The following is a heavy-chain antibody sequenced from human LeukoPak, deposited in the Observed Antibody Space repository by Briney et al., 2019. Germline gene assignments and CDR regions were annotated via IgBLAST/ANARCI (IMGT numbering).Heavy chain of an antibody. J-gene: IGHJ4*02. CDR1: GGSISSYY. V-gene: IGHV4-59*08. D-gene: IGHD3-9*01. CDR3: ARLRGDYYDLLTGTFDY. CDR2: IYYSGST. Sequence: SETLSLTCIVSGGSISSYYWSWIRQPPGKGLEWIGYIYYSGSTNYNPSLKSRVTISVDASKNQFSLKLSSVTAADTAVYYCARLRGDYYDLLTGTFDYWGQGTLVTVSS.